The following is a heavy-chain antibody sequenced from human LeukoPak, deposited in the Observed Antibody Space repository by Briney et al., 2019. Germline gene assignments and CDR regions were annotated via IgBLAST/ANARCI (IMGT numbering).Heavy chain of an antibody. D-gene: IGHD5-18*01. CDR3: ARDTYNYGSSAYYFDY. CDR2: IYTSGST. J-gene: IGHJ4*02. Sequence: SETLSLTCTVSGISISSYSWSWIRQPAGKGLDWIGRIYTSGSTNYNPSLKSRVTMSVDTSKNQFSLKLSSVTAADTAVYYCARDTYNYGSSAYYFDYWGQGTLVTVSS. V-gene: IGHV4-4*07. CDR1: GISISSYS.